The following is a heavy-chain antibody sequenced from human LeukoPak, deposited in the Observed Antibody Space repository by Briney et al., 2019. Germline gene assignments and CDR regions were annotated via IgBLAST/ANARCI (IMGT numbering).Heavy chain of an antibody. Sequence: SETLSLTCSVSGGSVNSGGSYWTWIRQHPGKGLEWIGYIYYSGSAYHNPSLKTRVTISVDTSENQFSLKLTSVTAADTAVYYCAREGGPYRPLDYSGQGTLVTVSS. CDR3: AREGGPYRPLDY. CDR1: GGSVNSGGSY. V-gene: IGHV4-31*03. CDR2: IYYSGSA. J-gene: IGHJ4*02.